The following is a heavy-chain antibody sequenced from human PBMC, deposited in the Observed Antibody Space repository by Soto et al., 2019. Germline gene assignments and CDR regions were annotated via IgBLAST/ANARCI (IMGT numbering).Heavy chain of an antibody. CDR2: INAGNGNT. CDR3: GSVHSGIGYYLDWFDP. D-gene: IGHD1-26*01. Sequence: ASVKVSCKASGYTFNSHAIHWVRQAPGQRPEWLGWINAGNGNTYYSEKFEGRVTFTRDTAATTVNMELTSLTSEDTAIYYCGSVHSGIGYYLDWFDPLGQATLISVSS. CDR1: GYTFNSHA. J-gene: IGHJ5*02. V-gene: IGHV1-3*01.